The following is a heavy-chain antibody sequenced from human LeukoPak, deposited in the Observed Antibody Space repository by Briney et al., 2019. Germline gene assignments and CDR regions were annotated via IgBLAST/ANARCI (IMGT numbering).Heavy chain of an antibody. CDR3: AKGAPRDTLTTGPYYFDY. CDR2: ISYDGNNK. D-gene: IGHD4-11*01. CDR1: GFTFSSYG. J-gene: IGHJ4*02. V-gene: IGHV3-30*18. Sequence: PGGSLRLSCAASGFTFSSYGMHWVRQAPGKGLEWVAVISYDGNNKYYADSVKGRFTISRDNSGNTLYLQMNSLRTEDTAVYYCAKGAPRDTLTTGPYYFDYWGQGTLVTVSS.